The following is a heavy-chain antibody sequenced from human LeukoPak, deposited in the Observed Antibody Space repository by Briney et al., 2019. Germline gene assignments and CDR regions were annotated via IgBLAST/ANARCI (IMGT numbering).Heavy chain of an antibody. V-gene: IGHV1-69*04. CDR1: GYTFTSYD. D-gene: IGHD2-15*01. CDR2: IIPILGIA. CDR3: ARDLRVDYYYGMDV. J-gene: IGHJ6*02. Sequence: GASVKVSCKASGYTFTSYDINWVRQATGQGLEWMGRIIPILGIANYAQKFQGRVTITADKSTSTAYMELSSLRSEDTAVYYCARDLRVDYYYGMDVWGQGTTVTVSS.